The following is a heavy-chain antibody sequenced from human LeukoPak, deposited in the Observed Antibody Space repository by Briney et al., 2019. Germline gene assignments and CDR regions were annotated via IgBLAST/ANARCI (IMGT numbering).Heavy chain of an antibody. J-gene: IGHJ4*02. CDR2: IYYSGST. Sequence: SETLCLTCTVSGGSISSYYWSWIREPPGKGLEWIGYIYYSGSTNYNPSLKSRVTISVDTSKNQLSLKLSSVTAADTAVYYCARGYSSSWFLSWGQGTLVTVSS. CDR1: GGSISSYY. CDR3: ARGYSSSWFLS. D-gene: IGHD6-13*01. V-gene: IGHV4-59*08.